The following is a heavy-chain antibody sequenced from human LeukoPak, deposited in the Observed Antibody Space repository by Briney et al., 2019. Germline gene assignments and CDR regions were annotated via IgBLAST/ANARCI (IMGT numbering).Heavy chain of an antibody. CDR1: GFTFSSYW. J-gene: IGHJ4*02. Sequence: PGGSLRLSCAASGFTFSSYWMSWVRQAPGKGLEWVANIKQDGSEKYYVDSVKGRFTISRDNAKNSLYLQMNSLRAEDTAVYYCAREKNDYGDAFDYWGQGTLVTVSS. D-gene: IGHD4-17*01. V-gene: IGHV3-7*01. CDR2: IKQDGSEK. CDR3: AREKNDYGDAFDY.